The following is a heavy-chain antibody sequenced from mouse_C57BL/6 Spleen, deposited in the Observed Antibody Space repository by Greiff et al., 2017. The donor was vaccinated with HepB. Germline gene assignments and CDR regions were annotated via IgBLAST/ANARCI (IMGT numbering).Heavy chain of an antibody. CDR1: GYTFTSYW. Sequence: QVQLQQPGAELVKPGASVKLSCKASGYTFTSYWMHWVKQRPGQGLEWIGMIHPNSGSTNYNEKFKSKATLTVDKSSSTAYMQLSSLTSEDSAVYYCARTPSTMVTTGFAYWGQGTLVTVSA. V-gene: IGHV1-64*01. CDR2: IHPNSGST. CDR3: ARTPSTMVTTGFAY. D-gene: IGHD2-2*01. J-gene: IGHJ3*01.